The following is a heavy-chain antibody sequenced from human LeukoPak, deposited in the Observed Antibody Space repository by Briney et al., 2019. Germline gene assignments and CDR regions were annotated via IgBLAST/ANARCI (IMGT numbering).Heavy chain of an antibody. D-gene: IGHD6-13*01. CDR1: GFTFSEYY. J-gene: IGHJ5*02. V-gene: IGHV3-11*04. CDR2: ISNNGRTI. CDR3: ARGAAAGIVGWLDP. Sequence: GGSLRLSCAASGFTFSEYYMSWIRQAPGKGLEWISYISNNGRTIYYADSVKGRFTISRENAKNSLYLQMNSLRVEDTAVYYCARGAAAGIVGWLDPWGQGTLVTVSS.